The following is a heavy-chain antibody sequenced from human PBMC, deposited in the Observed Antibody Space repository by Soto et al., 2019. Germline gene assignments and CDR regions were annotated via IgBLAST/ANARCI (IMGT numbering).Heavy chain of an antibody. D-gene: IGHD6-13*01. CDR3: AKDQGSSWYEIDY. V-gene: IGHV3-23*01. J-gene: IGHJ4*02. Sequence: EVQLLESGGGLVQPGGSLRLSCAASGFTFRNYAVTWVRQAPGKGLEWVSTISGSGGSTYYADSVKGRFTISRDNSKTTLYLQMNSLRAEDTAVYYCAKDQGSSWYEIDYWGQGTLVTVSS. CDR2: ISGSGGST. CDR1: GFTFRNYA.